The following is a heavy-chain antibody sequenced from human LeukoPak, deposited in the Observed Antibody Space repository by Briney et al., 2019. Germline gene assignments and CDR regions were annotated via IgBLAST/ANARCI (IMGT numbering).Heavy chain of an antibody. Sequence: GGSLRLSCAASGFTFSDYYMSWIRQAPGKGLEWVSYISSSGSTIYYADSVKGRFTISRDNAKNSLYLQVNSLRAEDTAVYYCARGSRFGVVGRDAFDIWGQGTVVTVSS. CDR1: GFTFSDYY. J-gene: IGHJ3*02. CDR3: ARGSRFGVVGRDAFDI. V-gene: IGHV3-11*04. CDR2: ISSSGSTI. D-gene: IGHD3-3*01.